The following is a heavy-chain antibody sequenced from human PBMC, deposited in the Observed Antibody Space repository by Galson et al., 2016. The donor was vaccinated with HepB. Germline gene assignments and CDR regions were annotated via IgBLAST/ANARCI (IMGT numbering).Heavy chain of an antibody. Sequence: SLRLSCAASGFTSSIYGMHWFRKAPGKGLEWVATTSSDESVKHYADPVQGRFTISKDNFKNTLYLQMNSLRAEDTAVYYCAKKSPGKELSPPDYWGQGTLVTVSS. J-gene: IGHJ4*02. CDR2: TSSDESVK. CDR1: GFTSSIYG. D-gene: IGHD1-26*01. CDR3: AKKSPGKELSPPDY. V-gene: IGHV3-30*18.